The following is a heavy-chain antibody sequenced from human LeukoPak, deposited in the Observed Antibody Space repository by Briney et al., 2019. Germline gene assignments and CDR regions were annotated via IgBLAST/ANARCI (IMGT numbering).Heavy chain of an antibody. CDR2: IYYSGST. CDR3: ARGYSSWYNY. D-gene: IGHD6-13*01. CDR1: DGSINSYY. V-gene: IGHV4-59*01. Sequence: SETLSLTCSVSDGSINSYYWNWIRQPPGKGLEWIGYIYYSGSTNYNPSLKSRVTISVDTSKNQFSLKLSSVTAADTAVYYCARGYSSWYNYWGQGTLVTVSS. J-gene: IGHJ4*02.